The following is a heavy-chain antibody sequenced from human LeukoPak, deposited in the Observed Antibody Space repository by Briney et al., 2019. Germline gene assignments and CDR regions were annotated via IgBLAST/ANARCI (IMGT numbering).Heavy chain of an antibody. J-gene: IGHJ4*02. D-gene: IGHD4-17*01. CDR1: GFTFSSYW. CDR2: IKQDGSEK. V-gene: IGHV3-7*03. CDR3: ARDRYGDYDY. Sequence: PGGSLRLSCAASGFTFSSYWTSWVRQAPGKGLEWVANIKQDGSEKYYVDSVKGRFTISRDNAKNSLYLQMNSLRAEDTAVYYCARDRYGDYDYWGQGTLVTVSS.